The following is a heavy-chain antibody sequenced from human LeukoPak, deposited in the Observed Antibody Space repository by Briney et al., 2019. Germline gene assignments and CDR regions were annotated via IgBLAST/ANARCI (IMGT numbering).Heavy chain of an antibody. CDR3: ARDMYYYGSGIYNTIDY. V-gene: IGHV3-7*01. J-gene: IGHJ4*02. CDR1: GFTFSSYW. D-gene: IGHD3-10*01. CDR2: IKQDGSEK. Sequence: GGSLRLSCAASGFTFSSYWMSWVRQAPGKGLEWVANIKQDGSEKYYVDSVKGRFTISRDNAKNSLYLQMNSLRAEDTAVYYCARDMYYYGSGIYNTIDYWGPGTLVTVSS.